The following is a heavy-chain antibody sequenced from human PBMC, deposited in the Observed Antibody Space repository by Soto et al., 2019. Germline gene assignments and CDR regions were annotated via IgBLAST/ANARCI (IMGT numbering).Heavy chain of an antibody. CDR1: GGSISSYY. Sequence: SETLSLTCTVSGGSISSYYWSWIRQPPGKGLEWIGYIYYSGSTNYNPSLKSRVTISVDTSKNQFSLKLSSVTAADTAVYYCARGSNYEIDYFDYWGQGTLVTVSS. D-gene: IGHD4-4*01. V-gene: IGHV4-59*01. J-gene: IGHJ4*02. CDR3: ARGSNYEIDYFDY. CDR2: IYYSGST.